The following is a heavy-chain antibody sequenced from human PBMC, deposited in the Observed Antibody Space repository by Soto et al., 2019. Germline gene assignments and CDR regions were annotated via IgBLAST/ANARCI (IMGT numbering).Heavy chain of an antibody. CDR1: GGTFSSYT. J-gene: IGHJ4*02. V-gene: IGHV1-69*02. D-gene: IGHD5-12*01. CDR3: TSGYEGGDFDY. Sequence: SVKVSCKASGGTFSSYTISWVRQAPGQGLEWMGRIIPILGIANYAQKFQGRVTITADKSTSTAYMELSSLRSEDTAVYYCTSGYEGGDFDYWGQGTLVTVSS. CDR2: IIPILGIA.